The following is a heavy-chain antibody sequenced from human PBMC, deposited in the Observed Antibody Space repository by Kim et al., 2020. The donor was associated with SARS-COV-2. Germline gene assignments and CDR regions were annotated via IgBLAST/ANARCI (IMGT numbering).Heavy chain of an antibody. J-gene: IGHJ6*02. Sequence: SETLSLTCTVSGGSISSYYWSWIQQPAGKGLEWIGRIYTSGSTNYNPSLKSRVTMSVDTSKNQFSLKLSSVTAADTAVYYCAGEGYSYGYGMDVWGQGTTVTVSS. CDR2: IYTSGST. D-gene: IGHD5-18*01. CDR1: GGSISSYY. CDR3: AGEGYSYGYGMDV. V-gene: IGHV4-4*07.